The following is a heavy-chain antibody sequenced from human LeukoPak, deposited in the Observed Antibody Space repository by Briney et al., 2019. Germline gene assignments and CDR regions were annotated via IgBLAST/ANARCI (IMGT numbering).Heavy chain of an antibody. CDR1: GYTFTGYY. CDR2: MNPNRGDT. CDR3: GRRRIDCSDTGCYVDY. J-gene: IGHJ4*02. V-gene: IGHV1-2*02. Sequence: ASVRVSCKASGYTFTGYYIHWMRQAPGQGLEWMGWMNPNRGDTSYAQKFQGRVTMTRDTPINTAYMELSGLTSDDTAVYYCGRRRIDCSDTGCYVDYWGQGTLVTVSS. D-gene: IGHD2-15*01.